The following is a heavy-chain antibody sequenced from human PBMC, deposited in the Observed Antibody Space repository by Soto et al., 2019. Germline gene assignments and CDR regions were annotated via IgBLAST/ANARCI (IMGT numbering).Heavy chain of an antibody. Sequence: PGGSLRLSCVTSGFTFSRNTMNWVRQAPGKGLEWVAVISYDGSNKYYADSVKGRFTISRDNSKNTLYLQMNSLRAEDTAVYYCAKELLYSGSYKRSLYYFDYWGQGTLVTVSS. CDR1: GFTFSRNT. D-gene: IGHD1-26*01. V-gene: IGHV3-30*18. J-gene: IGHJ4*02. CDR2: ISYDGSNK. CDR3: AKELLYSGSYKRSLYYFDY.